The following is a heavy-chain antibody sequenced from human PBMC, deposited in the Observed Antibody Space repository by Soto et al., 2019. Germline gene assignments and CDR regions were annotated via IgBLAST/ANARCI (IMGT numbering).Heavy chain of an antibody. CDR2: ISAYNGNT. CDR3: ARVGWDYYDSSGFRY. J-gene: IGHJ4*02. V-gene: IGHV1-18*01. D-gene: IGHD3-22*01. Sequence: GASVKVSCKASGYTFTSYGISWVRQAPEQGLEWMGWISAYNGNTNYAQKLQGRVTMTTDTSTSTAYMELRSLRSDDTAVYYCARVGWDYYDSSGFRYWGQGTLVTVSS. CDR1: GYTFTSYG.